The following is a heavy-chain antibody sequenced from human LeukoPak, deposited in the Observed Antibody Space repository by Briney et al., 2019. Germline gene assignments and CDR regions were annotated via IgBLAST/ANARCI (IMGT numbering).Heavy chain of an antibody. J-gene: IGHJ6*02. V-gene: IGHV5-51*01. CDR1: GYSFTSYW. D-gene: IGHD3-9*01. Sequence: GESLKISCKGSGYSFTSYWISWVRQMPGKGLEWVGIIYPGDSDTRYSPSFQGQVTISADKSISTAYLQWSSLKASDTAMYYCARGETAYYDILTGYTPVANGMDVWGQGTTVTVSS. CDR3: ARGETAYYDILTGYTPVANGMDV. CDR2: IYPGDSDT.